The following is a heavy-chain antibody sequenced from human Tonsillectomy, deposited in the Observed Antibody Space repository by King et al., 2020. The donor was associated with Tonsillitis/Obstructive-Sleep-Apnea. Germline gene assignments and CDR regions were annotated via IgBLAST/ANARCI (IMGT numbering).Heavy chain of an antibody. V-gene: IGHV3-30*04. Sequence: QLVQSGGGVVQPGRSLRLSCTASGFIFSNYAMHWVRQAPGKGLEWVAVISYDGSNKHYADSVKGRFTISRDISKNTLFLQMNSLRPEDTAVYYCARTDYYSSYMDVWGNGTTVTVSS. CDR2: ISYDGSNK. J-gene: IGHJ6*03. CDR1: GFIFSNYA. CDR3: ARTDYYSSYMDV.